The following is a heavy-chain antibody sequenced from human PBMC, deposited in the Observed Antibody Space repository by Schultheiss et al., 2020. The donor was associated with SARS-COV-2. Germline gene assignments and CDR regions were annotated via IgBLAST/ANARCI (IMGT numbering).Heavy chain of an antibody. V-gene: IGHV2-70*01. CDR2: IYWDDDK. CDR3: ARMTDYGDYAIPFDY. CDR1: GFSLSTSGMC. D-gene: IGHD4-17*01. Sequence: SGPTLVKPTQTLTLTCTFSGFSLSTSGMCVSWIRQPPGKALEWLALIYWDDDKRYSTSLKTRLTISKDTSKNQVVLTMTNMDPVDTATYYCARMTDYGDYAIPFDYWGQGTLVTVSS. J-gene: IGHJ4*02.